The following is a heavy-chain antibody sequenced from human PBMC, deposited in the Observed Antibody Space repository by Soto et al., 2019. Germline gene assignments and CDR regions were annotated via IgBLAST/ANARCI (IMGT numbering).Heavy chain of an antibody. J-gene: IGHJ6*02. D-gene: IGHD3-3*01. Sequence: GGSLRLSCAASGLTFSNYAMNWVRQAPGRGPEWVSVMSGNGASTYHADSVKGRFTISRDNSKNTLYLQINSLRAEDTAIYYCAKSFWCGYSHAFYCGVHVRGQGTTVTVSS. CDR2: MSGNGAST. CDR3: AKSFWCGYSHAFYCGVHV. CDR1: GLTFSNYA. V-gene: IGHV3-23*01.